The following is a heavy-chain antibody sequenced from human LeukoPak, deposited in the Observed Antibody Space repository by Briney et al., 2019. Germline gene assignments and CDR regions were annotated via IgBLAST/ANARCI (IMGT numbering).Heavy chain of an antibody. CDR2: ISHDGSNI. V-gene: IGHV3-30*03. J-gene: IGHJ6*02. CDR1: GFTFSSYG. CDR3: ARGGGLDV. Sequence: GGSLRLSCAASGFTFSSYGMHWVRQAPGKGLEWVAVISHDGSNIYYGDSVKGRFSISRDNSKNTLYLQMNSLRVEDTAVYFCARGGGLDVWGQGATVTVSS. D-gene: IGHD3-16*01.